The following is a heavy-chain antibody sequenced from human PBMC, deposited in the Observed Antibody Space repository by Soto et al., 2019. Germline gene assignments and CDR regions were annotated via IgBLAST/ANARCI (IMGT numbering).Heavy chain of an antibody. V-gene: IGHV1-2*02. CDR2: INPNSGGT. Sequence: ASLKVSFKASGYTFTGYYMHWVRQAPGQGLEWMGWINPNSGGTNYAQKFQGRVTMTRDTSISTAYMELSRLRSDDTAVYYCARSYSSSPRAYYYYGMDVWGQGTTVTVSS. D-gene: IGHD6-6*01. CDR3: ARSYSSSPRAYYYYGMDV. J-gene: IGHJ6*02. CDR1: GYTFTGYY.